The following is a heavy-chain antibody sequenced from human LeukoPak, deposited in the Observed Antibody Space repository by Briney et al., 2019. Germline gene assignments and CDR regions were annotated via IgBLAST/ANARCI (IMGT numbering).Heavy chain of an antibody. CDR2: IYYDGRN. CDR1: AVSINNYC. V-gene: IGHV4-59*08. CDR3: VRRSDSGWNYFYY. J-gene: IGHJ4*02. Sequence: SETLSLTCTVSAVSINNYCWTWIRQPPGKGLECIGYIYYDGRNNYNPSLNSGVTTSVETTNKHFFLRLSSVTAATTAVYYCVRRSDSGWNYFYYWGQGTLVTVSS. D-gene: IGHD6-19*01.